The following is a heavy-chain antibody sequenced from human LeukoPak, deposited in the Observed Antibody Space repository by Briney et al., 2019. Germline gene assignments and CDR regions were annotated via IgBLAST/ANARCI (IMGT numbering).Heavy chain of an antibody. V-gene: IGHV3-30-3*01. CDR3: ARGPGQQLIDH. J-gene: IGHJ4*02. CDR2: ISYDGRSK. CDR1: GFTFSIYT. Sequence: PGRSLRLSCAASGFTFSIYTMHWVRQAPGKGLEWVAVISYDGRSKYYADSLKGRFTISRDNSKTTLYLQMNSLSAEDTAVYYCARGPGQQLIDHWGQGTLVTVSS. D-gene: IGHD6-13*01.